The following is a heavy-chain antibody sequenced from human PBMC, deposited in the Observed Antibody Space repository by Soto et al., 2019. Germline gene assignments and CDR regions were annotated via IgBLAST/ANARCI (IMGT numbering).Heavy chain of an antibody. CDR2: IIPIFGTA. CDR3: ARSNMIYNWNLYYYYGMDV. CDR1: GGTFSSYA. V-gene: IGHV1-69*01. Sequence: QVQLVQSGAEVKKPGSSVKVSCKASGGTFSSYAISWVRQAPGQGLEWMGGIIPIFGTANYAQKFQGRVTITADESTSTAYMELSSLRSEDTAVYYCARSNMIYNWNLYYYYGMDVWGQGTTVTVSS. D-gene: IGHD1-20*01. J-gene: IGHJ6*02.